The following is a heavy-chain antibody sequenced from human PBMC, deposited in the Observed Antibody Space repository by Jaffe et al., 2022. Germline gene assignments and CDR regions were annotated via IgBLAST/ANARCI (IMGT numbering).Heavy chain of an antibody. CDR2: ISSSGSTI. J-gene: IGHJ3*02. V-gene: IGHV3-48*03. Sequence: EVQLVESGGGLVQPGGSLRLSCAASGFTFSSYEMNWVRQAPGKGLEWVSYISSSGSTIYYADSVKGRFTISRDNAKNSLYLQMNSLRAEDTAVYYCASLGGYSGWGEDAFDIWGQGTMVTVSS. CDR1: GFTFSSYE. D-gene: IGHD1-26*01. CDR3: ASLGGYSGWGEDAFDI.